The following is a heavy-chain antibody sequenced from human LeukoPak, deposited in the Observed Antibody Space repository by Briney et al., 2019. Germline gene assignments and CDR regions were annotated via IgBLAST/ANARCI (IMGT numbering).Heavy chain of an antibody. CDR3: AKVGKSDRNNFFTTKEKQLDY. D-gene: IGHD1/OR15-1a*01. CDR2: IYSDNT. J-gene: IGHJ4*02. V-gene: IGHV3-66*03. CDR1: GFTVSSNS. Sequence: PGGSLRLSCTVSGFTVSSNSMSWVRQAPGKGLEWVSFIYSDNTHYSDSVKGRFTISRDNSKNTLYLQMNSLRAEDTAVYYCAKVGKSDRNNFFTTKEKQLDYWGQGTLLTVSS.